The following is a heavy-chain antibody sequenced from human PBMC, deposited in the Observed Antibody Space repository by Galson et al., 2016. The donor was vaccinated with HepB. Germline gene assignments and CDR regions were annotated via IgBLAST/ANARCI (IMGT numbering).Heavy chain of an antibody. CDR3: AKERTLSSDYFDS. J-gene: IGHJ4*02. CDR2: ISATGGST. CDR1: GFTFSSYA. V-gene: IGHV3-23*01. Sequence: SLRLSCAASGFTFSSYAMSWVRQTPGKGLEWVSSISATGGSTHYADSVKGRFTISRDNSENTLYLQMDSLRAEDTALYYCAKERTLSSDYFDSWGQGTLVTVSS.